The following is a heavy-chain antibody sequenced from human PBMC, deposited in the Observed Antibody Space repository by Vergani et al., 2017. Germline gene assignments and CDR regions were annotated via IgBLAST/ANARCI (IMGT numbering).Heavy chain of an antibody. J-gene: IGHJ3*02. V-gene: IGHV3-7*01. CDR1: GFTFSRYA. D-gene: IGHD3-10*01. CDR2: IKQDGSEK. CDR3: ARGFRGYGSSDAFDI. Sequence: VQLVESGGGVVQPGRSLRLSCAASGFTFSRYAMHWVRQAPGKGLEWVANIKQDGSEKYYVDSVKGRFTISRDNAKNSLYLQMNSLRAEDTAVYYCARGFRGYGSSDAFDIWGQGTMVTVSS.